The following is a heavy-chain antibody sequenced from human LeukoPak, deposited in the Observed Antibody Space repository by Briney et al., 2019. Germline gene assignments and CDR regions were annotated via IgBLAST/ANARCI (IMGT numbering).Heavy chain of an antibody. CDR1: SGSISSGGYY. D-gene: IGHD1-26*01. V-gene: IGHV4-30-2*01. CDR2: IYHSGST. CDR3: ATHTIGSSYFDY. J-gene: IGHJ4*02. Sequence: PSQTLSLTCTVSSGSISSGGYYWSWIRQPPGKGLEWIGYIYHSGSTYYNPSLKSRVTISVDRSKNQFSLKLSSVTAADTAVYYCATHTIGSSYFDYWGQGTLVTVSS.